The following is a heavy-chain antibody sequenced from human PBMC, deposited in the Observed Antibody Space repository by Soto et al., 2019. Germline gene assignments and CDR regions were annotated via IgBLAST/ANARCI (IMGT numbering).Heavy chain of an antibody. CDR2: IKQDGSEK. J-gene: IGHJ6*02. V-gene: IGHV3-7*03. CDR1: GFTFSSYW. D-gene: IGHD3-3*01. Sequence: EVQLVESGGGLVQPGGSLRLSCAASGFTFSSYWMSWVRQAPGKGLEWVANIKQDGSEKYYVDSVKGRFTISRDNAKNSLYLQMNSLRAEDTAVYYCARDSTYDFWSGSNYYGMDVWGQGTXVXXSS. CDR3: ARDSTYDFWSGSNYYGMDV.